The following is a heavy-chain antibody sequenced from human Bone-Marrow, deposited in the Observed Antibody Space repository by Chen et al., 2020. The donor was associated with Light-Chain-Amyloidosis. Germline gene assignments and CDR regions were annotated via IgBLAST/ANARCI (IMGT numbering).Heavy chain of an antibody. J-gene: IGHJ5*02. CDR2: ISPSGGRT. Sequence: EVQLLESGGGLVQPGVSLRLSCAASGFSFSNYAMSWVRQAPGKGLEWVSAISPSGGRTYYADSVKGRLTISRDNSENTLYLQMNSLRVEDTAVYYCAKDGKEWLPDAWGQGTLVTVSS. CDR3: AKDGKEWLPDA. V-gene: IGHV3-23*01. CDR1: GFSFSNYA. D-gene: IGHD3-3*01.